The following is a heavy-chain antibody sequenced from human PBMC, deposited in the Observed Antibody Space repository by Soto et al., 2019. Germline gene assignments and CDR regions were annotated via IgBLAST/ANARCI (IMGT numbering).Heavy chain of an antibody. CDR2: ISSSSSYI. CDR1: GFTFSSYS. V-gene: IGHV3-21*01. J-gene: IGHJ4*01. CDR3: ARDIAAAGTDY. D-gene: IGHD6-13*01. Sequence: EVQLVESGGGLVKPGGSLRLSCAASGFTFSSYSMNWVRQAPGKGLEWVSSISSSSSYIYYADSVKGRFTISRDNAKNSLHLQMTSLRAEDTAVYYCARDIAAAGTDYWVHGTLVTVSS.